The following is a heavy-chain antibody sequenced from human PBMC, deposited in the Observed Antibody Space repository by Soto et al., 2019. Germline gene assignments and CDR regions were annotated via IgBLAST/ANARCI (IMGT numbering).Heavy chain of an antibody. CDR3: ARVVSASLDY. Sequence: ETLSLTCTVSGGSISRYYWSWIRQPPEKGLEWIGYVHYSGSTSYNPSLKSRVIISIDPSKNQFSLELSSVTATDTAVYYCARVVSASLDYWGRGTLVTVSS. CDR1: GGSISRYY. D-gene: IGHD2-15*01. J-gene: IGHJ4*02. V-gene: IGHV4-59*01. CDR2: VHYSGST.